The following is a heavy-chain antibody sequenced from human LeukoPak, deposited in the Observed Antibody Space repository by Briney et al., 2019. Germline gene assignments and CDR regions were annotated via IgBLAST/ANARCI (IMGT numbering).Heavy chain of an antibody. CDR2: IYTSGST. CDR3: ATGDGYNSFDY. CDR1: GGSFSSYY. D-gene: IGHD5-24*01. J-gene: IGHJ4*02. Sequence: SETLSLTCTVSGGSFSSYYWSWIRQPAGKGLEWIGRIYTSGSTNYNASLKSRVTMSVDTSKNQVSLKLSSVTAADTAVYYCATGDGYNSFDYWGQGTLVTVSS. V-gene: IGHV4-4*07.